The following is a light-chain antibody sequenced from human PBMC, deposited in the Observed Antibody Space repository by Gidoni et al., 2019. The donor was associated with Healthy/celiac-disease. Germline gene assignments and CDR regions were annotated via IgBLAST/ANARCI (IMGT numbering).Light chain of an antibody. J-gene: IGKJ3*01. Sequence: DIQMTRSPSSLSASVGDRVTITCRASQSISRYLHWYQQKPGKAPNLLIYAASSLQSGVPSRFSGSGSGTDFTLTISSLQPEDFATYYCQQSYSTPLFTFGPGTKVDIK. V-gene: IGKV1-39*01. CDR3: QQSYSTPLFT. CDR2: AAS. CDR1: QSISRY.